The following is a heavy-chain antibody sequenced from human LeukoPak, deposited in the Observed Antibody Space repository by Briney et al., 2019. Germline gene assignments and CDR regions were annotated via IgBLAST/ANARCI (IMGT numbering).Heavy chain of an antibody. Sequence: PSETLSLTCTVSGGSISNYYWSWIRQPPGKRLEWIGYIYYRGSTNYYPSLKSRVTISVDTSKNQFSLKLSSVTAADTAVYYCARGPRRGISLQAFDPWGQGTLGTVSS. J-gene: IGHJ5*02. CDR1: GGSISNYY. V-gene: IGHV4-59*12. CDR3: ARGPRRGISLQAFDP. CDR2: IYYRGST. D-gene: IGHD3-16*02.